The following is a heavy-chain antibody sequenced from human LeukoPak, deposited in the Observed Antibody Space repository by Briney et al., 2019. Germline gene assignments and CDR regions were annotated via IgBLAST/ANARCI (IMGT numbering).Heavy chain of an antibody. J-gene: IGHJ4*02. V-gene: IGHV4-59*01. CDR1: GGSISPYY. CDR3: ARGGSRSYTSTTLDY. Sequence: PSETLSLTCTVSGGSISPYYWNWMRQPPGEGLEWIGSVYHSGSTNYNPSHKSRVTISVDTSKNRFSLNLRSATAADTAVYYCARGGSRSYTSTTLDYWGQGTLVTVSS. D-gene: IGHD2-2*01. CDR2: VYHSGST.